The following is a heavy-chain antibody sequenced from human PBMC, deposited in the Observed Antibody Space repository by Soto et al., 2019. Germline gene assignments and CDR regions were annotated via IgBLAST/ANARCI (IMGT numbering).Heavy chain of an antibody. J-gene: IGHJ6*02. V-gene: IGHV1-18*01. CDR1: CYTFTSYG. CDR3: ARDRCVWQQLVRYYYYGMDV. Sequence: ASVKVSCQASCYTFTSYGISRVRPAPGQRLGWMGWISAYNGNTNYAQKLQGRVTMTTDTSTSTAYMELRSLRSDDTAVYYCARDRCVWQQLVRYYYYGMDVWGQGTTVTVSS. D-gene: IGHD6-13*01. CDR2: ISAYNGNT.